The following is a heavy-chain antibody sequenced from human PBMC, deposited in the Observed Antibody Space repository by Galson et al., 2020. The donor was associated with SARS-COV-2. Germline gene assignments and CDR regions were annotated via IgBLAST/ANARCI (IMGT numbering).Heavy chain of an antibody. CDR3: ARDWATLTTYYYGLDV. J-gene: IGHJ6*02. CDR2: ISTSSNSI. Sequence: TGGSPRLSCAASGFTFSSYSMDWVRQAPGKGLEWVSFISTSSNSIYYADSVKGRFTISRDDAKNSLYLQMNSLTDEDTAVYYCARDWATLTTYYYGLDVWGQGTTVTVSS. CDR1: GFTFSSYS. V-gene: IGHV3-48*02. D-gene: IGHD4-4*01.